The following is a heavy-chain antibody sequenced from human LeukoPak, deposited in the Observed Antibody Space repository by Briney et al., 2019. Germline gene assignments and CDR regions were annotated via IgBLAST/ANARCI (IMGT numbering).Heavy chain of an antibody. CDR1: GGSPSSYY. CDR2: IYYSVST. V-gene: IGHV4-59*01. D-gene: IGHD2-15*01. CDR3: ARERLVRLHYYGMDV. Sequence: SQTLSLTCTVSGGSPSSYYSSWGRQPPEEGLEWSGYIYYSVSTNTNPCLKSRVTISVDTSKNQFSLRLSSVTAADTAVYYCARERLVRLHYYGMDVWGQGTTVTVSS. J-gene: IGHJ6*02.